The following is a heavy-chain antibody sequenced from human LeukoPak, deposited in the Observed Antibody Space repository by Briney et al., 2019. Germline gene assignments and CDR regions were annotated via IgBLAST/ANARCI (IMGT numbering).Heavy chain of an antibody. CDR3: ARVGGWQWLGNWFDP. Sequence: SQTLSLTCAISGDSVSSNSATWTWIRQSPSRGLEWLGRTYYRSKWYNDYAVSVKSRITINPDTSKNQFSLQLNSVTPEDTAVYYCARVGGWQWLGNWFDPWGQGTLVTVSS. J-gene: IGHJ5*02. CDR1: GDSVSSNSAT. V-gene: IGHV6-1*01. D-gene: IGHD6-19*01. CDR2: TYYRSKWYN.